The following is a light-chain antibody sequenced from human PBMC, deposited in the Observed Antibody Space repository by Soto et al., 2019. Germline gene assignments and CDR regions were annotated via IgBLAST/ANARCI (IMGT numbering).Light chain of an antibody. J-gene: IGLJ2*01. CDR2: EVI. CDR1: SSDVGSYNY. Sequence: QSALTQPPSASGSPGQSVTISCTGTSSDVGSYNYVSWYQQHPGKAPKLMIYEVIKRPSGVPDRFSGSKSGNTASLTVSGLQAEDDADYYCSSYAGNNNLVFGGGTQLTVL. V-gene: IGLV2-8*01. CDR3: SSYAGNNNLV.